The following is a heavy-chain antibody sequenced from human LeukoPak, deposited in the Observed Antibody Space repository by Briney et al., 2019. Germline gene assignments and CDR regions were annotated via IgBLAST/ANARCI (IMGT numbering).Heavy chain of an antibody. V-gene: IGHV1-8*01. CDR1: GYTFTSYD. CDR3: ARGPHRLRSHLFGY. J-gene: IGHJ4*02. D-gene: IGHD4-17*01. Sequence: ASVKVSCKASGYTFTSYDINWVRQATGQGLEWMGWMNPNSGNTGYAQKFQGRVTMTRNTSISTAYMELSSLRSEDTAVHYCARGPHRLRSHLFGYWGQGTLVTVSS. CDR2: MNPNSGNT.